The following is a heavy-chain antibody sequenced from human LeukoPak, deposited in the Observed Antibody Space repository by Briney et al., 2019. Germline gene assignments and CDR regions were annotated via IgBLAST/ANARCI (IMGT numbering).Heavy chain of an antibody. CDR2: IYHSGST. V-gene: IGHV4-31*03. Sequence: PSQTLSLTCTVSRGSISSGAYYWCLIRQHPGKGLEWLGYIYHSGSTYYNPSLESRISISLDTSKNQFSLKLSSVTAADTAVYYCARSSSSPRLDYWGQGTLVTVSS. J-gene: IGHJ4*02. D-gene: IGHD6-6*01. CDR3: ARSSSSPRLDY. CDR1: RGSISSGAYY.